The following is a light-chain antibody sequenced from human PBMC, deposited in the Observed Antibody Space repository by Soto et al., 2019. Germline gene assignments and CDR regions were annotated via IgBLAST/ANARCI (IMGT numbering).Light chain of an antibody. Sequence: EIVLTQSPGTLSLSPGERATLSCRASQSVSDSYLAWYQQKPGQAPRLLIYGASIRATGIPDRFSGSGSGTDFTLTIRRLEPEDFGVFYCQQYGSSPPFTFGPGTKVDIK. CDR3: QQYGSSPPFT. CDR2: GAS. V-gene: IGKV3-20*01. CDR1: QSVSDSY. J-gene: IGKJ3*01.